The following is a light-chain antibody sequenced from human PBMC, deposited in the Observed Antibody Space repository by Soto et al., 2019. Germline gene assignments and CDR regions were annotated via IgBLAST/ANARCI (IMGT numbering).Light chain of an antibody. V-gene: IGKV3D-15*01. CDR1: QSVSSN. CDR3: QQYNSYPWT. J-gene: IGKJ1*01. CDR2: GAS. Sequence: EIVLSQSPATVSLSKGERATLSYRASQSVSSNLAWYQQKPGQAPRLLIYGASTRATGIPGRFSGSGSGTEFTLTISGLQPDDFASYYCQQYNSYPWTFGHGTKV.